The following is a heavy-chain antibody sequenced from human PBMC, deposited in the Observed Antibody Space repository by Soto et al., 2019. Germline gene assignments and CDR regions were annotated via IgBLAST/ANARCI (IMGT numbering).Heavy chain of an antibody. CDR1: GASITTYY. CDR3: VAGNDY. J-gene: IGHJ4*02. CDR2: MFYSGTT. D-gene: IGHD6-19*01. V-gene: IGHV4-59*01. Sequence: SETLSLTCTVSGASITTYYWNWIRQPPGKRLEWIGNMFYSGTTRYNPSLKSRVNISADTSTNKISLKMRFVTAADTAVYYCVAGNDYWGQGTLVTVSS.